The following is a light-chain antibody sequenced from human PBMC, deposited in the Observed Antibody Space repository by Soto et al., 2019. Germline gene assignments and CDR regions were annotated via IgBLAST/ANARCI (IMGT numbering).Light chain of an antibody. V-gene: IGLV1-44*01. CDR1: SSNIGSNT. Sequence: QSVLTKPPSASGTPGQRVTISCSGSSSNIGSNTVNWYQQLPGTAPKLLIYSNNQRPSGVPDRFSGSKSGTSASLAISGLQSEDEAEYYCAAWDDSLNGYVFGTGTKLTVL. CDR2: SNN. CDR3: AAWDDSLNGYV. J-gene: IGLJ1*01.